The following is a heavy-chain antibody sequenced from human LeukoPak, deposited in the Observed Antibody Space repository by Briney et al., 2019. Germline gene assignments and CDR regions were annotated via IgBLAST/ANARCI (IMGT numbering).Heavy chain of an antibody. CDR2: ISYSGST. J-gene: IGHJ3*02. CDR3: ARQGYDILTGYIDAFDI. V-gene: IGHV4-59*08. Sequence: SETLSLTCTVSGXSISSYYWSWIRQPPGKGLESIGYISYSGSTNYNPSLKSRVTISIDTSKNQFSLKLRSVTAADTAIYYCARQGYDILTGYIDAFDIWGQGTMVTVSS. CDR1: GXSISSYY. D-gene: IGHD3-9*01.